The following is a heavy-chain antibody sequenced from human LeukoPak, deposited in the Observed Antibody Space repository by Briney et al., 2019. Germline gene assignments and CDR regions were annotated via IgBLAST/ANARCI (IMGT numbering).Heavy chain of an antibody. J-gene: IGHJ6*03. D-gene: IGHD3-10*01. V-gene: IGHV1-2*02. CDR3: ARVSYGSGSYYMVYYYYYYMDV. Sequence: ASVKVSCKASGYTFTGYYMHWVRQAPGQGLEWMGWINPNSGGTNYAQKFQGRVTMTRNTSISTAYMELSSLRSEDTAVYYCARVSYGSGSYYMVYYYYYYMDVWGKGTTVTISS. CDR1: GYTFTGYY. CDR2: INPNSGGT.